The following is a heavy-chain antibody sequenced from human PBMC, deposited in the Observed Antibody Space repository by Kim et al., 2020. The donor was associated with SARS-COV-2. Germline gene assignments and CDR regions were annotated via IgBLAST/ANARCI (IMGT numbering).Heavy chain of an antibody. CDR2: ISGSGGST. Sequence: GGSLRLSCAASGFTFSSYAMSWVRQAPGKGLEWVSAISGSGGSTYYADSVKGRFTISRDNSKNTLYLQMNSLRAEDTAVYYCAKDRYYGSGSYYTNDAFDIWGQGTMVTVSS. D-gene: IGHD3-10*01. CDR3: AKDRYYGSGSYYTNDAFDI. V-gene: IGHV3-23*01. CDR1: GFTFSSYA. J-gene: IGHJ3*02.